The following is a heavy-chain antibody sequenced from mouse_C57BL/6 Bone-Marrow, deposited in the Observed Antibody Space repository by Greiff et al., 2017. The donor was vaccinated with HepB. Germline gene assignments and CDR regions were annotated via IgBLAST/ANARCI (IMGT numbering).Heavy chain of an antibody. CDR3: AMGVYWFAC. V-gene: IGHV1-82*01. D-gene: IGHD1-1*02. J-gene: IGHJ3*01. CDR2: IYPGDGDT. Sequence: QVQLKESGPELVKPGASVKISCKASGYAFSSSWMNWVKQRPGKGLEWIGRIYPGDGDTNYNGKFKGKATLTADKSSSTAYMQLSSLTSEDSAVYFCAMGVYWFACWGQGTLVTVSA. CDR1: GYAFSSSW.